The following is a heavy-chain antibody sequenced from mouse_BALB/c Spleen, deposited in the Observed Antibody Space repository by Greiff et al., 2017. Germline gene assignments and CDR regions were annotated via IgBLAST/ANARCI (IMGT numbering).Heavy chain of an antibody. Sequence: VHLVESGPGLVAPSQSLSITCTVSGFSLTGYGVNWVRQPPGKGLEWLGMIWGDGSTDYNSALKSRLSISKDNSKSQVFLKMNSLQTDDTARYYCAREIYYDYDRAMDYWGQGTSVTVSS. V-gene: IGHV2-6-7*01. CDR3: AREIYYDYDRAMDY. CDR1: GFSLTGYG. D-gene: IGHD2-4*01. J-gene: IGHJ4*01. CDR2: IWGDGST.